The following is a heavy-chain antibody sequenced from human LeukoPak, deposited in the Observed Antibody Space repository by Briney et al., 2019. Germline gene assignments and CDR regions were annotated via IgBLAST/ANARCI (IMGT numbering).Heavy chain of an antibody. CDR2: ISWNSGNI. Sequence: GRSLRLSCAASGFTFGDYAMHWIRQAPGKGLEWVSGISWNSGNICYADSVKGRFTISRDNAKHSLYLEMNSLRAEDTALYYCANRHGDYRDYWGQGTLVTVSS. D-gene: IGHD4-17*01. V-gene: IGHV3-9*01. CDR3: ANRHGDYRDY. J-gene: IGHJ4*02. CDR1: GFTFGDYA.